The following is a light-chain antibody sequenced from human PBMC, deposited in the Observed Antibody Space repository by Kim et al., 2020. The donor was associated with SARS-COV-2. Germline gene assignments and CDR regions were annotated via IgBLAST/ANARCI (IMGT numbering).Light chain of an antibody. CDR3: AAWDDSLNPNVV. Sequence: ELTQPPSASGTPGQRVTISCSGSSSNIGGNTVNWYQQLPGTAPKLLIYSDTQRPSGVPDRFSGSKPGTSASLAISGLQSEDEADYYCAAWDDSLNPNVVFGGGTQLTVL. CDR1: SSNIGGNT. J-gene: IGLJ2*01. V-gene: IGLV1-44*01. CDR2: SDT.